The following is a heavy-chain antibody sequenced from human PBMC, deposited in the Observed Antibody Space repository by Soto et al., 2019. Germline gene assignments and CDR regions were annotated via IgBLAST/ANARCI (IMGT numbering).Heavy chain of an antibody. CDR3: ARGPYSSSGQIGGVYYYYYYGMDV. CDR2: IWYDGSNK. D-gene: IGHD6-6*01. J-gene: IGHJ6*02. CDR1: GFTFSSYG. Sequence: GGSLRLSCEASGFTFSSYGMHWVRQAPGKGLEWVAVIWYDGSNKYYADSVKGRFTISRDNSKNTLYLQMNSLRAEDTAVYYCARGPYSSSGQIGGVYYYYYYGMDVWAQGTHVTVSS. V-gene: IGHV3-33*01.